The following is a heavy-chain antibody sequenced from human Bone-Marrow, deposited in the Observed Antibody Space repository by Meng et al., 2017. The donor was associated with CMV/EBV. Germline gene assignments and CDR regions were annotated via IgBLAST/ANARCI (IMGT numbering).Heavy chain of an antibody. CDR1: GYTFTNYG. D-gene: IGHD1-1*01. CDR2: ISAYNGNT. V-gene: IGHV1-18*01. Sequence: ASVKVSCKASGYTFTNYGISWVRQAPGQGLEWMGWISAYNGNTDYAQKFQGRVSMTTDSSTRTAFMELRSLRSDDTAVYYCARDTLNWNFDYWGQGTLVTVYS. CDR3: ARDTLNWNFDY. J-gene: IGHJ4*02.